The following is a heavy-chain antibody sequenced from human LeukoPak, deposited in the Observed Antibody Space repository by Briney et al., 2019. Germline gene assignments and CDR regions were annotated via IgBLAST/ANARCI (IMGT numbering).Heavy chain of an antibody. V-gene: IGHV1-18*01. CDR1: GYTFTSYG. D-gene: IGHD6-19*01. CDR2: ISAYNGNT. Sequence: ASVKVSCKASGYTFTSYGISWVRQAPGQGLEWMGWISAYNGNTNYAQKLQGRVTMTTDTSTSTAYMELRSLRSDDTAVYYCARHDVSIAVAGSHLFVAFGIWGQGTMVTVSS. CDR3: ARHDVSIAVAGSHLFVAFGI. J-gene: IGHJ3*02.